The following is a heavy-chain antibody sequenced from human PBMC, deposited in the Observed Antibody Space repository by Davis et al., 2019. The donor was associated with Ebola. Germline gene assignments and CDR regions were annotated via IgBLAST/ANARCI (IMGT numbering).Heavy chain of an antibody. J-gene: IGHJ4*02. V-gene: IGHV4-30-4*07. Sequence: SETLSLTCAVSGGFVSSGGYSWSWIRQPPGMGLVWIGYYYYTGSTYYSPSLQSRVTISVYTSKNQFSLKLTSVTAADTAVYYCARGDSYYDPSGYYAGPEAPDHWGQGTLVSVSS. CDR1: GGFVSSGGYS. CDR3: ARGDSYYDPSGYYAGPEAPDH. CDR2: YYYTGST. D-gene: IGHD3-22*01.